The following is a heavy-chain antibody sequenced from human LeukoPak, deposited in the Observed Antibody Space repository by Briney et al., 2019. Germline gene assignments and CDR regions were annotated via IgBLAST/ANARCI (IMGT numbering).Heavy chain of an antibody. CDR1: GYTFTGNH. J-gene: IGHJ4*02. CDR3: ARGGSSDSIHSCGGNCYFLDY. V-gene: IGHV1-2*02. CDR2: INPNSGGT. Sequence: ASVKVSCKASGYTFTGNHMHWVRQAPGQGLEWMGWINPNSGGTNYAQKFQGRVIMTRDTSISTAYMELSRLGSDDTAVYYCARGGSSDSIHSCGGNCYFLDYWGQGTLVTVSS. D-gene: IGHD2-21*02.